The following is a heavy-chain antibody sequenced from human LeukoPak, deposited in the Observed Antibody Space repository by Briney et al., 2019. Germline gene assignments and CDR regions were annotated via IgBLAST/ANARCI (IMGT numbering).Heavy chain of an antibody. Sequence: PSETLSLTCTVSGGSISSYYWSWIRQPPGKGLEWIGYIYYSGSINYNPSLKSRVTISVDTSKSQSSLKLRSVTAADTAMYYCAREVTDYGGYYYYHYMDVWGKGTTVTISS. V-gene: IGHV4-59*01. CDR3: AREVTDYGGYYYYHYMDV. J-gene: IGHJ6*03. CDR1: GGSISSYY. CDR2: IYYSGSI. D-gene: IGHD4-23*01.